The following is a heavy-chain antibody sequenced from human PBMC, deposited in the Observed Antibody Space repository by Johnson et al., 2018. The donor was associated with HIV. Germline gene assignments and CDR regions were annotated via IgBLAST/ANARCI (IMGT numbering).Heavy chain of an antibody. Sequence: VQLVESGGGVVQPGGSLRLSCAASGFTFSSYGMHWVRQAPGKGLEWMAFIQYDGSEQAYVDSVKGRFTISRDNANNFLYLQMNSLRAEDTAVYYCATTANIATAGKSWGQGTMVTVPS. CDR1: GFTFSSYG. CDR3: ATTANIATAGKS. D-gene: IGHD6-13*01. CDR2: IQYDGSEQ. V-gene: IGHV3-30*02. J-gene: IGHJ3*01.